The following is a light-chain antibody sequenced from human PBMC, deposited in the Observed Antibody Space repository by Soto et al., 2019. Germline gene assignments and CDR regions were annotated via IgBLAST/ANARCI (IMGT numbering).Light chain of an antibody. CDR3: CSYVGGYSYV. CDR1: SIDVGDYNS. J-gene: IGLJ1*01. CDR2: DVS. Sequence: QSALTQPRSVSGAPGQSVTVSCIGTSIDVGDYNSVSWYQQHPGKSPKLMIYDVSKRPSGVPDRFSGSKSGNTASLTISGLQAEDEADYYCCSYVGGYSYVFGIGTKLTVL. V-gene: IGLV2-11*01.